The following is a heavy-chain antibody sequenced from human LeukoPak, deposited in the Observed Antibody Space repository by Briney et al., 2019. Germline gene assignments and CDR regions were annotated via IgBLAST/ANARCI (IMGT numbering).Heavy chain of an antibody. CDR1: GFTFSSYG. D-gene: IGHD6-19*01. Sequence: GGSLRLSCAASGFTFSSYGMHWVRQAPGKGLEWVAVIWYDGSNKYYADSVKGRFTISRDNSKNTLYLQMNSLRAEDTAVYYCAKPGGAIAVAGVDYWGQGTLVTVSS. CDR3: AKPGGAIAVAGVDY. CDR2: IWYDGSNK. J-gene: IGHJ4*02. V-gene: IGHV3-30*02.